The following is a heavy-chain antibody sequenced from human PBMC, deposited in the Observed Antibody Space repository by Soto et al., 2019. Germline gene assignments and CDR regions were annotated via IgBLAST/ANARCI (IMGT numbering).Heavy chain of an antibody. CDR2: INPSDAYT. V-gene: IGHV1-46*01. CDR3: ARDHVDTPMTNFDY. D-gene: IGHD5-18*01. CDR1: GYTFISYY. J-gene: IGHJ4*02. Sequence: QVQLVQSGAEVKKPGASVKVSCRASGYTFISYYIYWVRQAPGQGLEWMGLINPSDAYTDYAQKFQGRVTLTRDTSTSIVYMELSSLRSEDTAIYYCARDHVDTPMTNFDYWGQGTLVTVSS.